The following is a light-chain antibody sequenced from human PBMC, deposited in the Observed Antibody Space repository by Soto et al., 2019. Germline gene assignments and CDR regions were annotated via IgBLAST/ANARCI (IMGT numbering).Light chain of an antibody. Sequence: ETVLTQSPDTLSLSPGERATLSCRASQDIGTYLIWYQQKLGQAPRLLIHDASSGATGIPSRFSGSGSGTDFTLTISSLEPEDFAVYYCQQRGNWPLTFGGGTKVEF. CDR1: QDIGTY. CDR2: DAS. CDR3: QQRGNWPLT. V-gene: IGKV3-11*01. J-gene: IGKJ4*01.